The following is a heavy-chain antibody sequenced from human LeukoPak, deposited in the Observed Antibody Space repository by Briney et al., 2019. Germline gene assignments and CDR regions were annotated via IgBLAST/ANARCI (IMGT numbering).Heavy chain of an antibody. CDR1: GGTFSSYA. V-gene: IGHV1-69*13. CDR2: IIPIFGTA. J-gene: IGHJ3*02. CDR3: ARDLMGIAAAGTWYDAFDI. D-gene: IGHD6-13*01. Sequence: GASVKVSCKASGGTFSSYAISWVRQAPGQGLEWMGGIIPIFGTANYAQKFQGRVTITADESTSTAYMELSSLRSEDTAVYYCARDLMGIAAAGTWYDAFDIWGQGTMVTVSS.